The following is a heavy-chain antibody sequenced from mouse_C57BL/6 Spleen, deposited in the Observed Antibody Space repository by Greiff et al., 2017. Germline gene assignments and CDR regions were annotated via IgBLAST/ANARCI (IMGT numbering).Heavy chain of an antibody. CDR1: GFSLTSYG. CDR3: ARNGRGYSNYDYYAMDY. D-gene: IGHD2-5*01. V-gene: IGHV2-2*01. Sequence: QVQLKESGPGLVQPSQSLSITCTVSGFSLTSYGVHWVRQSPGKGLEWLGVIWSGGSTDYNAAFISRLSISKDNSKSQVFFKMNSLQADDTAIYYCARNGRGYSNYDYYAMDYWGQGTSVTVSS. J-gene: IGHJ4*01. CDR2: IWSGGST.